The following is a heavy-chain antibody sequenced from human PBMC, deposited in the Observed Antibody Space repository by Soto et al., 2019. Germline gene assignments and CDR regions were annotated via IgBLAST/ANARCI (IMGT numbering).Heavy chain of an antibody. V-gene: IGHV3-30*03. CDR2: ISYDGSNK. CDR1: GFTFSSYG. J-gene: IGHJ6*02. CDR3: ARPYSSSSPYYYYGMDV. Sequence: GGSLRLSCAASGFTFSSYGMHWVRQAPGKGLEWVAVISYDGSNKYYADSVKGRFTISRDNSKNMLYLQMNSLRAEDTAVYYCARPYSSSSPYYYYGMDVWGQGTTVTVSS. D-gene: IGHD6-6*01.